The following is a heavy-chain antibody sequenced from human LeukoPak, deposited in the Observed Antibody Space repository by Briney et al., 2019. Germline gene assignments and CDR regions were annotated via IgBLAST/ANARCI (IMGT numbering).Heavy chain of an antibody. CDR3: AREGDRAYGVSDY. D-gene: IGHD4-17*01. V-gene: IGHV3-48*01. Sequence: PGGSLRLSCAASGFTFSSYSMNWVRQAPGKGLEWVSYISSSSSTIYYADPVKGRFTISRDNAKNSLYLQMNSLRAEDTAVYYCAREGDRAYGVSDYWGQGTLVTVSS. CDR1: GFTFSSYS. J-gene: IGHJ4*02. CDR2: ISSSSSTI.